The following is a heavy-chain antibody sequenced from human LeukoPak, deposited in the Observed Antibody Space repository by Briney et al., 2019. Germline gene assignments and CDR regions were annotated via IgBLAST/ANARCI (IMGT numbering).Heavy chain of an antibody. J-gene: IGHJ6*02. CDR2: IYYSGST. CDR3: ARGVTIFGVIYYYGKDV. Sequence: SETLSLTCTVSGGSISSYYWSWIRQPPGKGLEWIGYIYYSGSTNYNPSLKSRVTISVDTSKNQFSLKLSSVTAADTAVYYCARGVTIFGVIYYYGKDVWGQGTTVTVSS. D-gene: IGHD3-3*01. V-gene: IGHV4-59*01. CDR1: GGSISSYY.